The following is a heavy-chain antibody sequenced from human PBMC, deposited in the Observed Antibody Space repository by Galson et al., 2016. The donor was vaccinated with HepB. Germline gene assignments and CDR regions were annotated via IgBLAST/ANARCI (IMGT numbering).Heavy chain of an antibody. J-gene: IGHJ3*02. D-gene: IGHD2/OR15-2a*01. V-gene: IGHV1-69*13. Sequence: SVKVSCKASGGTFSSYAISWVRQAPGQGLEWMGGIIPLFGTTNYAQKFQGRVTITADESTSTGYMELSSLRSGDTAVYYCARGFSRGAFDIWGQGTMVTVSS. CDR2: IIPLFGTT. CDR1: GGTFSSYA. CDR3: ARGFSRGAFDI.